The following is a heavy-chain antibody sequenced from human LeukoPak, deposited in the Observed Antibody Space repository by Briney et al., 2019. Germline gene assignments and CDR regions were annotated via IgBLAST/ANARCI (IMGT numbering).Heavy chain of an antibody. V-gene: IGHV3-30*18. CDR1: GFPFGRYG. CDR2: ISYDGNNQ. CDR3: AKGIDYYDSGNFYYTDYLDY. J-gene: IGHJ4*02. Sequence: GGSLRLSCAASGFPFGRYGMHWVRQAPGKGLEWVAVISYDGNNQYYSDSVKGRFTISRDSSKNTLFLQMKSLRAEDTAIYYCAKGIDYYDSGNFYYTDYLDYWGQGTLVTVSS. D-gene: IGHD3-10*01.